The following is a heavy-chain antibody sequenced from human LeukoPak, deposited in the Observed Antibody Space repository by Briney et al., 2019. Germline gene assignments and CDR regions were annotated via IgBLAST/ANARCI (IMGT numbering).Heavy chain of an antibody. Sequence: SGPTLVNPTQTLTLTCTFSGFSLSTSGVGVGWIRQPPVKALEWLALIYWDDDKRYSPSQKRRLTITTDTSKNQVVLTMTNMDPVDTATYYCAHRIAGRSDAFISGAKGQWSPSLQ. CDR2: IYWDDDK. V-gene: IGHV2-5*02. J-gene: IGHJ3*02. CDR3: AHRIAGRSDAFIS. CDR1: GFSLSTSGVG.